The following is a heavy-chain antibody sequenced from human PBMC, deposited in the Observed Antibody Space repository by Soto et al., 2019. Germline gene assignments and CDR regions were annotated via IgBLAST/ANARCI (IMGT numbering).Heavy chain of an antibody. Sequence: GGSLRLSCAASGFTFSSYAMSWVRQAPGKGLEWVSAISGSGGSTYYADSGKGRYTISRDNSKNKVYLQMNSLRDEDTAGHYCAKDRSAYYYGSGSYYINYYYYGMDVWGQGTTVTVSS. D-gene: IGHD3-10*01. CDR1: GFTFSSYA. CDR2: ISGSGGST. J-gene: IGHJ6*02. V-gene: IGHV3-23*01. CDR3: AKDRSAYYYGSGSYYINYYYYGMDV.